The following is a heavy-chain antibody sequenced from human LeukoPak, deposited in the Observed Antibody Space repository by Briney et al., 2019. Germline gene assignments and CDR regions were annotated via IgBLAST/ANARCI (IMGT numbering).Heavy chain of an antibody. CDR3: AKMPVSYSSGWSNFDY. V-gene: IGHV3-23*01. D-gene: IGHD6-19*01. Sequence: PGGSLRLSCAASGFTFSSYAMSWVRQAPGKGLEWVSGISGSGGSTYYADSMKGRFTISRDNSQNTLYLQINSLRAEDTAVYYCAKMPVSYSSGWSNFDYWGQGTLVTVSS. CDR2: ISGSGGST. CDR1: GFTFSSYA. J-gene: IGHJ4*02.